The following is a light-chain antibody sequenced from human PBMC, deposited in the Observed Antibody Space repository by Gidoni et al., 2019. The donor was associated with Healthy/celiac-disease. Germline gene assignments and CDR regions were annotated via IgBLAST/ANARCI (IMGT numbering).Light chain of an antibody. Sequence: DIQLTQSPSFLSASVGDRVTITCRASQSISSYLAWYQQKPGKAPKLLIYAASTLQSGVPSRFSGSGSGTEFTLTSSSLQPDDFATYYCQQRNSYLFTFGPGTKVDIK. CDR3: QQRNSYLFT. J-gene: IGKJ3*01. CDR2: AAS. CDR1: QSISSY. V-gene: IGKV1-9*01.